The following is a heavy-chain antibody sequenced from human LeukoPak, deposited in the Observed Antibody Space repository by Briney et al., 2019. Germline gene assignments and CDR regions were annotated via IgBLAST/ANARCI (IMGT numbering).Heavy chain of an antibody. CDR1: GFTFSSYA. D-gene: IGHD4-17*01. CDR2: IKQDGSEK. V-gene: IGHV3-7*01. J-gene: IGHJ4*02. Sequence: GGSLRLSCAASGFTFSSYAMSWVRQAPGKGLEWVANIKQDGSEKYYVDSVKGRFTISRDNAKNSLYLQMNSLRAEDTAVYYCARDGTVTLPFAYWGQGTLVTVSS. CDR3: ARDGTVTLPFAY.